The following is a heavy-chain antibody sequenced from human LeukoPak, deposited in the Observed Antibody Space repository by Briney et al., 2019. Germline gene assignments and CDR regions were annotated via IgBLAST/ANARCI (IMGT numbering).Heavy chain of an antibody. V-gene: IGHV3-23*01. CDR1: GFTFSSYA. D-gene: IGHD3-22*01. Sequence: GGSLRLSCAASGFTFSSYAMSWVRQAPGKGLEWVSAISGSGGSTYYADSVKGRFTISTDNSKNTLYLQMNSLRAEDTAVYYCAKKYYYDSSGYYGYWGQGTLVTVSS. CDR3: AKKYYYDSSGYYGY. J-gene: IGHJ4*02. CDR2: ISGSGGST.